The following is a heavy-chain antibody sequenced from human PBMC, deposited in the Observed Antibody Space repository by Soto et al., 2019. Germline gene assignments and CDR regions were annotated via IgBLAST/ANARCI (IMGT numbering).Heavy chain of an antibody. J-gene: IGHJ3*02. CDR2: ISSSSSYI. Sequence: GGSLILSCAASGFTFSSYSMNWVRQAPGKGLEWVSSISSSSSYIYYADSVKGRFTISRDNAKNSLYLQMNSLRAEDTAVYYCARETPAYYYDSSGYYGDAFDIWGQGTMVTVSS. V-gene: IGHV3-21*01. CDR1: GFTFSSYS. D-gene: IGHD3-22*01. CDR3: ARETPAYYYDSSGYYGDAFDI.